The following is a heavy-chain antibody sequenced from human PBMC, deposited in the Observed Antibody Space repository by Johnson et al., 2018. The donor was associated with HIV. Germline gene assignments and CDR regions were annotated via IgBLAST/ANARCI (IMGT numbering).Heavy chain of an antibody. CDR3: ARDKAVGYSSGWHAFDI. CDR1: GFTFSNYA. Sequence: QVQLVESGGGVVQPGRSLRLSCAASGFTFSNYAMHWVRQAPGKGLEWVAFIRYDGSIQYYADSVQGRFTISRDNSKNTLYLQMHSLRLEDTAVYYCARDKAVGYSSGWHAFDIWGQGTMVTVSS. D-gene: IGHD6-19*01. CDR2: IRYDGSIQ. V-gene: IGHV3-30*02. J-gene: IGHJ3*02.